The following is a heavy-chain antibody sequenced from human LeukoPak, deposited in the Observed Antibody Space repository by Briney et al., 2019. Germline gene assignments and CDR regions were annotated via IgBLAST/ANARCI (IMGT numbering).Heavy chain of an antibody. CDR3: ARGTAYYDFWSGYGNWFDP. Sequence: SETLSLTCAVYGGSFSGYYWSWIRQPPGKGLEWIGEINHSGSTNYNPSLKSRVTISVDTSKSQFSLKLSSVTAADTAVYYCARGTAYYDFWSGYGNWFDPWGQGTLVTVSS. CDR1: GGSFSGYY. V-gene: IGHV4-34*01. D-gene: IGHD3-3*01. CDR2: INHSGST. J-gene: IGHJ5*02.